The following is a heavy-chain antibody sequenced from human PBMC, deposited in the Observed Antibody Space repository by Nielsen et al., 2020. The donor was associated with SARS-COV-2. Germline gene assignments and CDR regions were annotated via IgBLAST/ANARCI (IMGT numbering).Heavy chain of an antibody. D-gene: IGHD2-8*01. CDR3: AKDRTVEWSPSGYYGMDV. CDR1: GFTFSSYG. Sequence: GESLKISCAASGFTFSSYGMHWVRQAPGKGLEWVAVISYDGSNKYYADSVKGRFTISRDNSKNTLYLQMNSLRAEDTAVYYCAKDRTVEWSPSGYYGMDVWGQGTTVTVSS. J-gene: IGHJ6*02. V-gene: IGHV3-30*18. CDR2: ISYDGSNK.